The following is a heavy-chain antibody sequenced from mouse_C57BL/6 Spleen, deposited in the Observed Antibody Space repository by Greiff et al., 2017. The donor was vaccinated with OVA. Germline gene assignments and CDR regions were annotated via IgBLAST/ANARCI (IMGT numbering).Heavy chain of an antibody. Sequence: EVQLQESGPGLVKPSQSLSLTCSVTGYSITSGYYWNWIRQFPGNKLEWMGYISYDGSNNYNPSLKNRISITRDTSKNQFFLKLNSVTTEDTATYYCEGLREGSAYWGQGTLVTVSA. V-gene: IGHV3-6*01. CDR2: ISYDGSN. CDR3: EGLREGSAY. D-gene: IGHD2-4*01. CDR1: GYSITSGYY. J-gene: IGHJ3*01.